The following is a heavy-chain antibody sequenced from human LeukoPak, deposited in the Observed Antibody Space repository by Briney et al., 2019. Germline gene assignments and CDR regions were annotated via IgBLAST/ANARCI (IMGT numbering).Heavy chain of an antibody. Sequence: ASVKVSCKTSGYTFSTYEINWVRQAAGQGLEWMGWMHPNSGDTDYAQKFQGRVTMTRDTSINTVYMELSSRRSEDTAVYYCTRGPRNDPWGQGTLVTVSS. CDR2: MHPNSGDT. CDR1: GYTFSTYE. J-gene: IGHJ5*02. D-gene: IGHD1-14*01. CDR3: TRGPRNDP. V-gene: IGHV1-8*01.